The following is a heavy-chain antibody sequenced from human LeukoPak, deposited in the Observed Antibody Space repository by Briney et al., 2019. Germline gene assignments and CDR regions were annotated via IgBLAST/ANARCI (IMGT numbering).Heavy chain of an antibody. J-gene: IGHJ4*02. CDR3: AREGEFIA. CDR1: GGSISSYY. CDR2: IYTSGST. V-gene: IGHV4-4*07. D-gene: IGHD3-16*01. Sequence: ATETLSLTCTVSGGSISSYYWSWIRQPAGKGLEWIGRIYTSGSTNYNPSLKSRVTISVDKSKNQFSLKLSSVTAADTAVYYCAREGEFIAWGQGTLVTVSS.